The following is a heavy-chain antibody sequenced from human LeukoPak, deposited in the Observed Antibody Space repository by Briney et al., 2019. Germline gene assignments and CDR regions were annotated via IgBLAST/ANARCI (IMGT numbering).Heavy chain of an antibody. Sequence: EGSLRLSCAASRFTFSDHYIDWVRQAPGKGLEWIGRTRNKANGYTTEYAASVKGRFTISRDDSENSLFLHMNGLKTEDTAVYYCGRGCAYTGYDGSGDYWGQGTLVTVSS. V-gene: IGHV3-72*01. J-gene: IGHJ4*02. CDR1: RFTFSDHY. D-gene: IGHD5-12*01. CDR3: GRGCAYTGYDGSGDY. CDR2: TRNKANGYTT.